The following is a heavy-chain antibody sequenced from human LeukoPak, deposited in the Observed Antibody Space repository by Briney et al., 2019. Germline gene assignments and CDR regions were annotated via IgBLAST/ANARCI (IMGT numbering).Heavy chain of an antibody. CDR2: ISVYNGNT. CDR3: ARDTGGVTDFDY. D-gene: IGHD3-16*01. CDR1: GYTFTNYG. Sequence: WASVKVSCKASGYTFTNYGISWVRQAPGQGLEWMGWISVYNGNTNYAQKLQGRVTMTTDTSTSTAYMELRSLRSDDTALYYCARDTGGVTDFDYWGQGILVTVSS. J-gene: IGHJ4*02. V-gene: IGHV1-18*01.